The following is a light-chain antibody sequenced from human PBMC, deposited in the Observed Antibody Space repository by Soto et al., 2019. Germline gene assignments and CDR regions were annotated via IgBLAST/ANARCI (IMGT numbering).Light chain of an antibody. Sequence: EIVLTQSPGTLSLSPGERATLSCRASQSVSSDSLAWYQQRPGQAPRLVIYGTSSRASGIPDRFSGVGSETDFTLTISRLEPEDFAVYYCQQYGSTPITFGQGTRLEIK. J-gene: IGKJ5*01. V-gene: IGKV3-20*01. CDR1: QSVSSDS. CDR3: QQYGSTPIT. CDR2: GTS.